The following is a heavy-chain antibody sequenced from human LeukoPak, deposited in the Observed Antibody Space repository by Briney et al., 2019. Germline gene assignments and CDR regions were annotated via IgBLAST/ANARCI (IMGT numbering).Heavy chain of an antibody. CDR3: ARDEFIRRYFDY. CDR1: GYTFTSYY. V-gene: IGHV1-46*01. CDR2: INPSGGST. Sequence: GASVKVSCRASGYTFTSYYMHWVRQAPGQGLEWMGIINPSGGSTSYAQKFQGRVTMTRDTSTSTVYMELSSLRSEDTAVYYCARDEFIRRYFDYWGQGTLVTVSS. J-gene: IGHJ4*02. D-gene: IGHD3-10*01.